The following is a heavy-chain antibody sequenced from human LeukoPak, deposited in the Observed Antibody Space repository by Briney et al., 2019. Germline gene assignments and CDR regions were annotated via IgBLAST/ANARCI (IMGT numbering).Heavy chain of an antibody. CDR3: ASRLYYYDSSGYYAI. Sequence: SVKVSCKASGGTFSSYAISWVRQAPGQGLEWMGGIIPIFGTANYAQKFQGRVTITADKSTSTAYMELSSLRSEDTAVYYCASRLYYYDSSGYYAIWGQGTLVTVSS. V-gene: IGHV1-69*06. J-gene: IGHJ4*02. CDR2: IIPIFGTA. CDR1: GGTFSSYA. D-gene: IGHD3-22*01.